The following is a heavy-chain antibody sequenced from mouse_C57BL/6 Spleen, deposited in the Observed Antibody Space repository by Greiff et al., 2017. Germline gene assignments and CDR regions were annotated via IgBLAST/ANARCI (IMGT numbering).Heavy chain of an antibody. D-gene: IGHD1-1*01. CDR1: GYTFTSYW. CDR2: IDPNSGGT. Sequence: QVQLQQPGAELVKPGASVKLSCKASGYTFTSYWMSWVKQRPGRGLEWIGRIDPNSGGTKYNEKFKSKAKLTVAKPSIQAYMQLSSLTSEDSAVYYCAREGSSYNWYFDVWGTGTTVTVSS. J-gene: IGHJ1*03. CDR3: AREGSSYNWYFDV. V-gene: IGHV1-72*01.